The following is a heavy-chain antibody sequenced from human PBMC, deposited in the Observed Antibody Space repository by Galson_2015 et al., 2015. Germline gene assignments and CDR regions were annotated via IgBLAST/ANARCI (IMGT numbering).Heavy chain of an antibody. CDR3: ARKKYYDILTGFDY. Sequence: SVKVSCKASGGTFSSYAISWVRQAPGQGLEWMGGIIPIFGTANYAQKFQGRVTITADESTSTAYMELSSLRSEDTAVYYCARKKYYDILTGFDYWGQGTLVTVSS. CDR1: GGTFSSYA. D-gene: IGHD3-9*01. J-gene: IGHJ4*02. CDR2: IIPIFGTA. V-gene: IGHV1-69*13.